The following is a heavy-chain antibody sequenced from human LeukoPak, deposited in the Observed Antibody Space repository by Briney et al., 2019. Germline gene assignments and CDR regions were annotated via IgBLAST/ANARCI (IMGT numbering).Heavy chain of an antibody. CDR1: GFTFSSYW. J-gene: IGHJ4*02. CDR3: ARAGPLVGATPPDYFDY. Sequence: GGSLRLSCAASGFTFSSYWMSWVRQAPGKGLEWVANIKQDGSEKYYVDSVKGRFTISRDNAKNLLYLQMNSLRAEDTAVYYCARAGPLVGATPPDYFDYWGQGTLVTVSS. D-gene: IGHD1-26*01. V-gene: IGHV3-7*01. CDR2: IKQDGSEK.